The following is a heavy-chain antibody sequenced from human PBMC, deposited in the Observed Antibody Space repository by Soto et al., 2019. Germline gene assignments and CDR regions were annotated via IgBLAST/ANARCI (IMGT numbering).Heavy chain of an antibody. D-gene: IGHD5-12*01. J-gene: IGHJ4*02. CDR1: GFSLTSGVG. V-gene: IGHV2-5*02. CDR2: IYWDDDK. CDR3: AHIDPEIVTVGGHGGFDY. Sequence: QITLKESGPPLVRPPQTLTLTCTFSGFSLTSGVGVGWIRQPPGKALEWLALIYWDDDKRYSPSLKNRLTITNXPXXXQXXLTLTNVGPVDTATYFCAHIDPEIVTVGGHGGFDYWGQGTLVTVSS.